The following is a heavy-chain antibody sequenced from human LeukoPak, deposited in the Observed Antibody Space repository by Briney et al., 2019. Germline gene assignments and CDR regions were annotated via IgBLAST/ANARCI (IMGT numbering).Heavy chain of an antibody. Sequence: SGGSLRLSCAASGFTFSSYGMHWVRQAPGKGLEWVAVISYDGSNKYYTDSVKGRFTISRDNSKNTLYLQMNSLRAEDTAVYYCAKDLNYGDLLDYWGQGTLVTVSS. CDR1: GFTFSSYG. CDR2: ISYDGSNK. CDR3: AKDLNYGDLLDY. J-gene: IGHJ4*02. V-gene: IGHV3-30*18. D-gene: IGHD4-17*01.